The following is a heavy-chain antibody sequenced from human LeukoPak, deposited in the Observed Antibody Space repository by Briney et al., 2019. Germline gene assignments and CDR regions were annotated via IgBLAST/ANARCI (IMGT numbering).Heavy chain of an antibody. V-gene: IGHV4-30-4*01. J-gene: IGHJ4*02. Sequence: PSETLSLTCTVSGGSISSGDYYWSWIRQSPGKGLEWIGYIYYSGSTYYNPSLKSRVTISVDTSKNQFSLKLSSVTAADTAVYYCARVGDGDYYLDYWGQGTLVTVSS. CDR2: IYYSGST. CDR3: ARVGDGDYYLDY. D-gene: IGHD4-17*01. CDR1: GGSISSGDYY.